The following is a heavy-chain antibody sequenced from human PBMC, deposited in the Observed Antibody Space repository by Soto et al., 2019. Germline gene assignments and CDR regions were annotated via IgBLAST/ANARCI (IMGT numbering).Heavy chain of an antibody. CDR2: ISLYSDGT. D-gene: IGHD5-12*01. V-gene: IGHV1-18*01. Sequence: ASVKVSCKTSGYTFSNYGITWVRQAPGQPLEWLGWISLYSDGTNYAQKLQGRVTMTTDTSTSTAYMELRSLRSDDTAVYYCATDRERVDDGTQRYYYYGMDVWGQGTTVTVCS. J-gene: IGHJ6*02. CDR1: GYTFSNYG. CDR3: ATDRERVDDGTQRYYYYGMDV.